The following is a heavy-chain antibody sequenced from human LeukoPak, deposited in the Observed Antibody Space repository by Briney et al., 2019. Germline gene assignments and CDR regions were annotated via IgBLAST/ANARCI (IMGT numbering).Heavy chain of an antibody. Sequence: PSETLSLTCAVSGDSISSSNYYWSWIRQPPGKGLEWIGSIYYSGSTYYNPSLKSRVTISVDTSKNQLSLKLSSVTAADTAVYYCATDSSGYYSFDYWGQGTLVTVSS. CDR2: IYYSGST. CDR1: GDSISSSNYY. J-gene: IGHJ4*02. D-gene: IGHD3-22*01. V-gene: IGHV4-39*01. CDR3: ATDSSGYYSFDY.